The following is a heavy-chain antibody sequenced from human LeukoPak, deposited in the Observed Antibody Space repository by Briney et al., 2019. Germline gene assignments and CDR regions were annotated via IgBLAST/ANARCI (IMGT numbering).Heavy chain of an antibody. J-gene: IGHJ6*03. CDR3: ARSVYCGGDCYSAYYYYMDV. CDR1: GGTFSSYA. CDR2: IIPIFGTA. V-gene: IGHV1-69*06. D-gene: IGHD2-21*02. Sequence: SVKVSCKASGGTFSSYAISWVRQAPGQGLEWMGGIIPIFGTANYAQKLQGRVTITADKSTSTAYMELSSLRSEDTAVYYCARSVYCGGDCYSAYYYYMDVWGKGTTVTISS.